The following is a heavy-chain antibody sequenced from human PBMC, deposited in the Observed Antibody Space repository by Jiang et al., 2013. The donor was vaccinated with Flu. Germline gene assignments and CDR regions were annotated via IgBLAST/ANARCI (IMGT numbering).Heavy chain of an antibody. D-gene: IGHD3-9*01. CDR1: GFTFTSSA. Sequence: GAEVKKPGTSVKVSCKASGFTFTSSAMQWVQQARGQRLEWIGWIVVGSGNTNYAQKFQERVTITRDMSTSTAYMELSSLRSEDTAVYYCAADILTGHIRGYYGMDVWGKRDHGHRLL. V-gene: IGHV1-58*02. CDR2: IVVGSGNT. J-gene: IGHJ6*04. CDR3: AADILTGHIRGYYGMDV.